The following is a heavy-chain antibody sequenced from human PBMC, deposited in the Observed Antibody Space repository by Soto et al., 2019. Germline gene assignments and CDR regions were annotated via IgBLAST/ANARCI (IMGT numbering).Heavy chain of an antibody. Sequence: PGDSLKVSCMGSRYIFANDGIAWVLQMPWKGLEWMGIIFPGDSDTRYSPSFQVQATISADKSINTAYLQWSSLKASDTAVYYCARRVAANPYF. CDR3: ARRVAANPYF. V-gene: IGHV5-51*01. D-gene: IGHD2-15*01. J-gene: IGHJ4*01. CDR2: IFPGDSDT. CDR1: RYIFANDG.